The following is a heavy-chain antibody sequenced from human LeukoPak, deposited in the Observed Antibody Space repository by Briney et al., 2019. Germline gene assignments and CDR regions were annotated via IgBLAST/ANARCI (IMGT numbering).Heavy chain of an antibody. V-gene: IGHV4-39*07. CDR3: ARVRGGTYNHYFDY. D-gene: IGHD5-24*01. Sequence: SETLSLTCTVSGGSISSSSYYWGWIRQPPGKGLEWIGSIYYSGSTYYNPSLKSRVSISVDTSKNQFSLKLTSITAADTAVYYCARVRGGTYNHYFDYWGQGTLVTVSS. CDR2: IYYSGST. J-gene: IGHJ4*02. CDR1: GGSISSSSYY.